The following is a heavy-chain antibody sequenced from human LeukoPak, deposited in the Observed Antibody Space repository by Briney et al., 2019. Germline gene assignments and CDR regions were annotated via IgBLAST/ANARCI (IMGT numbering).Heavy chain of an antibody. CDR2: INGDGSST. CDR1: GFSFSSYW. J-gene: IGHJ3*02. D-gene: IGHD1-7*01. Sequence: GGSLRLSCAASGFSFSSYWMHWVRQAPGKGLVWVSRINGDGSSTRYADSVKGRFTISRDNAKNSLYLQMNSLRDEDTAVYYCARRMGGELVAFDIWGQGTMVTVSS. CDR3: ARRMGGELVAFDI. V-gene: IGHV3-74*01.